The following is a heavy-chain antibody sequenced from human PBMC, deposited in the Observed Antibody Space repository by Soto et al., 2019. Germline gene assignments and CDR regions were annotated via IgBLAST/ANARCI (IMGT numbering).Heavy chain of an antibody. D-gene: IGHD4-17*01. CDR3: ARASDYGDSYYYYYMDV. CDR2: IYYNGST. Sequence: SETLSLTCTVSGGSISSYYWSWIRQPPGKGLERIGYIYYNGSTNYNPSLKSRVTISVDTSKNQFSLKLSSVTAADTAVYYCARASDYGDSYYYYYMDVWGKGTTVTVSS. J-gene: IGHJ6*03. V-gene: IGHV4-59*08. CDR1: GGSISSYY.